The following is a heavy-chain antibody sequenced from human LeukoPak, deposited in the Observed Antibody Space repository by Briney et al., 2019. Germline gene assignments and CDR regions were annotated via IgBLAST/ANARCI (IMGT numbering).Heavy chain of an antibody. CDR1: GFTFSSYA. V-gene: IGHV3-23*01. CDR3: AKDRIAAAGWETWFDP. CDR2: ISGSGGST. Sequence: GGSLRLSCAASGFTFSSYAMSWVRQPPGKGLEWVSAISGSGGSTYYADFVKGRFTISRDNSKNTLYLQMNSLRAEDTAVYYCAKDRIAAAGWETWFDPWGQGTLVTVSS. D-gene: IGHD6-13*01. J-gene: IGHJ5*02.